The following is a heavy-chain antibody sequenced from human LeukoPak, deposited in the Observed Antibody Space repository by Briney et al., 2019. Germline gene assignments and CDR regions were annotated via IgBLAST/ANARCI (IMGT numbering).Heavy chain of an antibody. V-gene: IGHV3-11*01. Sequence: GGSLRLSCAASGFTFSDYYMSWIRQAPGKGLDWVSYISSSGSTIYYADSVEGRFTISRDNAKNSLYLQMNSLRAEDTAVYYCARDKDDYGSGNHWFDPWGQGTLVTVSS. CDR1: GFTFSDYY. CDR2: ISSSGSTI. D-gene: IGHD3-10*01. J-gene: IGHJ5*02. CDR3: ARDKDDYGSGNHWFDP.